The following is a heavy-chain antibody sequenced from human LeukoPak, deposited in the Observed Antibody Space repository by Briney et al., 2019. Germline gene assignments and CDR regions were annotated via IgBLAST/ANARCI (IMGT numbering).Heavy chain of an antibody. CDR1: GGSISSYY. Sequence: SETLSLTCTVSGGSISSYYWSWIRQPPGKGLEWIGYIYYSGSTNYNPSLKSRVTISVDTSKNQFSLELSSVTAADTAVYYCASTPTGVVVTATSWYYFDYWGQGTLVTVSS. CDR3: ASTPTGVVVTATSWYYFDY. CDR2: IYYSGST. V-gene: IGHV4-59*08. J-gene: IGHJ4*02. D-gene: IGHD2-21*02.